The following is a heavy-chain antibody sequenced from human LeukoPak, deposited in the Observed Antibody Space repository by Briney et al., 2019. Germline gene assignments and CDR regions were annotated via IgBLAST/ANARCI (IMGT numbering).Heavy chain of an antibody. CDR1: GGSISSSSYY. D-gene: IGHD2-15*01. Sequence: PSETLSLTCTVSGGSISSSSYYWGWIRQPQGKGLEWIGSIHYSGSTYYNPSLKSRVTISVDTSKNQFSLKLRSVTAADTAVFYCARHRVRGYCSGETCYSHYYSMDVWGKGTTVTISS. V-gene: IGHV4-39*01. J-gene: IGHJ6*03. CDR2: IHYSGST. CDR3: ARHRVRGYCSGETCYSHYYSMDV.